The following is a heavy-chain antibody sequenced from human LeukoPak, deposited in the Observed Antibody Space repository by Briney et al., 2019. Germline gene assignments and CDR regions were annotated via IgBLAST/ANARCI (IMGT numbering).Heavy chain of an antibody. J-gene: IGHJ6*03. CDR3: MSAFYMDV. CDR2: FDPEGGET. Sequence: ASVKVSCKVSGYTLTELSIHWVRQPPGKGLEWMGGFDPEGGETIHAQKFQGRVTMTADTSTDTAYMELSSLTSDDTAVYYSMSAFYMDVWGEGTTVTVSS. D-gene: IGHD5/OR15-5a*01. V-gene: IGHV1-24*01. CDR1: GYTLTELS.